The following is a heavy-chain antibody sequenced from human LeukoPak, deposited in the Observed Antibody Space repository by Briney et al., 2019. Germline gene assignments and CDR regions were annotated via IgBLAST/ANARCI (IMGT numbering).Heavy chain of an antibody. V-gene: IGHV3-48*03. CDR1: GFTFSSYE. Sequence: GGSLRLSCAASGFTFSSYEMNWVRQAPGKGLEWVSYISSSGSTIYYADSVKGRFTISRDNAKNSLYLQMNSLRAEDTAVYYCARGSTRFGDFDYWGQGTLVTVSS. D-gene: IGHD3-16*01. CDR2: ISSSGSTI. J-gene: IGHJ4*02. CDR3: ARGSTRFGDFDY.